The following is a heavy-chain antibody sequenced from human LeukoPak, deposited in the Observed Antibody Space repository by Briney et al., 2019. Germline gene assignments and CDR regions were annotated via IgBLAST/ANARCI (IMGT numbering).Heavy chain of an antibody. J-gene: IGHJ4*02. CDR3: ARVGYYDSSAYYY. CDR2: IYYSGST. Sequence: SETLSLTCTVSGGSISSDSYYWAWIRQPPGKGLEWIASIYYSGSTYYNPSLKSRVTISVDTSRNQFSLKLSSVTAADTAVYYCARVGYYDSSAYYYWGQGTLVTVSS. CDR1: GGSISSDSYY. V-gene: IGHV4-39*07. D-gene: IGHD3-22*01.